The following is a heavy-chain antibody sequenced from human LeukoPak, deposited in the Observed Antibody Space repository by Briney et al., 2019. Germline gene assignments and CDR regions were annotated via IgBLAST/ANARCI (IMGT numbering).Heavy chain of an antibody. V-gene: IGHV3-7*01. J-gene: IGHJ6*02. Sequence: GGSLRLSCAASGFTFSSYWMSWVRQAPGKGLEWVANIKQDGSEKYYVDSVKGRFTISRDNAKNSLYLQMNSLRAEDTAVYYCARDDDYGDYYYGMDVWGQGTTVTVSS. CDR1: GFTFSSYW. CDR2: IKQDGSEK. D-gene: IGHD4-17*01. CDR3: ARDDDYGDYYYGMDV.